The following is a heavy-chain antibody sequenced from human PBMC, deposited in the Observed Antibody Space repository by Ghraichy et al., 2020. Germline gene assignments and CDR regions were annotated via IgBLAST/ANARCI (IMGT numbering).Heavy chain of an antibody. Sequence: SDTLSLTCTVSRGSINSTSHYWGWVRQPPGKGLEWIGSIYYSGHTYYSPSLKSRVTISVDTSKNQFSLSLRSVTAADTAVYYCARPPYGGGAFDIWGQGTMVTVSP. D-gene: IGHD4-17*01. V-gene: IGHV4-39*01. CDR3: ARPPYGGGAFDI. CDR2: IYYSGHT. J-gene: IGHJ3*02. CDR1: RGSINSTSHY.